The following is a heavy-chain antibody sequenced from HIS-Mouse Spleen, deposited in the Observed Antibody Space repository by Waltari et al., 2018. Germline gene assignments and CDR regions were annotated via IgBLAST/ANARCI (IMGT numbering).Heavy chain of an antibody. Sequence: QPQLQASGPGPVKPSDTLSLTCTVSGGSISSSPSSRGWIRQPPGKGLEWIGSIYYSGSTYYNPSLKSRVTISVDTSKNQFSLKLSSVTAADTAVYYCAREIPYSSSWYDWYFDLWGRGTLVTVSS. CDR3: AREIPYSSSWYDWYFDL. D-gene: IGHD6-13*01. CDR2: IYYSGST. V-gene: IGHV4-39*07. CDR1: GGSISSSPSS. J-gene: IGHJ2*01.